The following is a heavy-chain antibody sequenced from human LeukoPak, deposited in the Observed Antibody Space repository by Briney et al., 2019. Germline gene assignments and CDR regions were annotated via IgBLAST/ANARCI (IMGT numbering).Heavy chain of an antibody. CDR3: ARDQTGDFNY. V-gene: IGHV4-59*01. J-gene: IGHJ4*02. CDR1: GGSISSYY. D-gene: IGHD7-27*01. Sequence: KSSETLSLTCTVSGGSISSYYWSWIRQPPGKGLEWIGYIYYSGSTNYNPSLKSRVTISVDTSKNQFSLKLSSVTAADTAVYYCARDQTGDFNYWGQGTLVTVSS. CDR2: IYYSGST.